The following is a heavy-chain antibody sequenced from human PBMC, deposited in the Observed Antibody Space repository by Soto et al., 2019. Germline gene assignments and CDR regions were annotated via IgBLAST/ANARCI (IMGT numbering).Heavy chain of an antibody. CDR1: GGTFSSYA. V-gene: IGHV1-69*12. D-gene: IGHD3-22*01. CDR3: ASGGLDSYDSSGYYYRNWFDP. Sequence: QVQLVQSGAEVKKPGSSVKVSCKASGGTFSSYAISWVRQAPGQGLEWMGGIIPIFGTANYAQKCQGRVTITADESTSTAYMELSSLRSEDTAVYYCASGGLDSYDSSGYYYRNWFDPWGQGTLVTVSS. J-gene: IGHJ5*02. CDR2: IIPIFGTA.